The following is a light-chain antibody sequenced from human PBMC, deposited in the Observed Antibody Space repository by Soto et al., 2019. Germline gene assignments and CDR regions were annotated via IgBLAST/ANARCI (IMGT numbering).Light chain of an antibody. Sequence: QSALTQPASVSGSPGQSITISCTGTSSDVGNYNYVSWYQQHPGKAPRLMIYDVTNRPSGVSNRFSGSKSGNTASLTISGLRAEDEADYYCTSYTGSSLVFGGGTKVTVL. CDR3: TSYTGSSLV. V-gene: IGLV2-14*03. J-gene: IGLJ2*01. CDR2: DVT. CDR1: SSDVGNYNY.